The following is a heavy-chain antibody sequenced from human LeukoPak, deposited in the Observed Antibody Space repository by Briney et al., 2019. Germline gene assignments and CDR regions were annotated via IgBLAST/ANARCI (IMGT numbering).Heavy chain of an antibody. Sequence: SVNVSCKASGGTFSSYAISWVRQAPGQGLEWMGGIIPIFGTANYAQKFQGRVTITADESTSTAYMELSSLRSEDTAVYYCARGQFMIFGTSLPDYWGQGTLVTVSS. CDR3: ARGQFMIFGTSLPDY. CDR2: IIPIFGTA. V-gene: IGHV1-69*13. CDR1: GGTFSSYA. J-gene: IGHJ4*02. D-gene: IGHD3/OR15-3a*01.